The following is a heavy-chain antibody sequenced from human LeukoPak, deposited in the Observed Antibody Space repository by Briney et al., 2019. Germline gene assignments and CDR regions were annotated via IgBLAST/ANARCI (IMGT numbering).Heavy chain of an antibody. Sequence: GASVKVSCKASGGTFSSYAISWVRQAPGQGLEWMGGIIPIFGTANYAQKFQGRVTITTDESTSTAYMELSSLRSEDTAVYYCARNRPYDFWSGYLSPSREAFDIWGQGTMVTVSS. V-gene: IGHV1-69*05. D-gene: IGHD3-3*01. CDR2: IIPIFGTA. J-gene: IGHJ3*02. CDR3: ARNRPYDFWSGYLSPSREAFDI. CDR1: GGTFSSYA.